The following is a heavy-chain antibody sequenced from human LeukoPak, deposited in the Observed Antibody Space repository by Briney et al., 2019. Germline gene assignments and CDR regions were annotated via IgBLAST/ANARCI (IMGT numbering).Heavy chain of an antibody. CDR3: ARDWGD. J-gene: IGHJ4*02. CDR1: GFTFSSYA. D-gene: IGHD7-27*01. Sequence: GGSLRLSCAASGFTFSSYAMSWVRQAPGKGLEWVSAISGSGGSTYYADSVKGRFTISSDNTNNSLYLQMSSLRVEDTAIYYCARDWGDWGQGTLVTVSS. CDR2: ISGSGGST. V-gene: IGHV3-23*01.